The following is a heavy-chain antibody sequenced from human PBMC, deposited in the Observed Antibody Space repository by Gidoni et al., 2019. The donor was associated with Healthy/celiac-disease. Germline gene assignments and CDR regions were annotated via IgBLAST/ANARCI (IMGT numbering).Heavy chain of an antibody. V-gene: IGHV1-2*02. CDR1: GYTFTGYY. J-gene: IGHJ3*02. CDR2: INPNSGGT. CDR3: ARDSSYDSSFDAFDI. D-gene: IGHD3-22*01. Sequence: QVQLVQSGAEVKKPGASVKVSCKASGYTFTGYYMHWVRQAPGQGLEWMGWINPNSGGTNYAQKFQGRVTMTRDTSISTAYMELSRLRSDDTAVYYCARDSSYDSSFDAFDIWGQGTMVTVSS.